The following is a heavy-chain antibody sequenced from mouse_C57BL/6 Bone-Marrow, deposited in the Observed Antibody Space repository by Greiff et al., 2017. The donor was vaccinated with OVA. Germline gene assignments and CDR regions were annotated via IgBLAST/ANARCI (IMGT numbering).Heavy chain of an antibody. Sequence: VHLVESGAELVKPGASVKMSCKASGYTFTTYPIEWMKQNHGKSLEWIGNFHPYNDDTKYNEKFKGKATLTVEKSSSTVYLELSRLTSDDSAVYYCARGDSSGYVMDYWGQGTSVTVSS. D-gene: IGHD3-2*02. CDR1: GYTFTTYP. V-gene: IGHV1-47*01. J-gene: IGHJ4*01. CDR3: ARGDSSGYVMDY. CDR2: FHPYNDDT.